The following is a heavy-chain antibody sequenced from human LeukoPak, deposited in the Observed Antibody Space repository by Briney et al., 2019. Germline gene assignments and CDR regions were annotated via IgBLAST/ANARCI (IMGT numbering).Heavy chain of an antibody. V-gene: IGHV1-2*06. Sequence: ASVKVSCKASGYTFTGYYMHWVRQAPGQGLEWMGRINPNSGGTKYAQKFQDRVTMTRDTSISTAYMELSRLRSDDTAMYYCARGFSSSWHYYFFYYMDVWGKGTTVTVSS. CDR2: INPNSGGT. J-gene: IGHJ6*03. CDR3: ARGFSSSWHYYFFYYMDV. D-gene: IGHD6-13*01. CDR1: GYTFTGYY.